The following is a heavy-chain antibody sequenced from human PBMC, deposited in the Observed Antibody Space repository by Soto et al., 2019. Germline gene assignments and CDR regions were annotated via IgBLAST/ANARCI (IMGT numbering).Heavy chain of an antibody. CDR2: ISGSDGST. Sequence: EVQLLESGGGLVQPGGSLRLSCEASGFTFNNYAMTWVRQAPGKGLEWVSTISGSDGSTYYADSVKGRLTISRDNSKNALYLQMSSLRAEDTALYYCVKDWTGDTCPCMDVWGQGTTVTVSS. CDR1: GFTFNNYA. V-gene: IGHV3-23*01. J-gene: IGHJ6*01. CDR3: VKDWTGDTCPCMDV. D-gene: IGHD2-8*02.